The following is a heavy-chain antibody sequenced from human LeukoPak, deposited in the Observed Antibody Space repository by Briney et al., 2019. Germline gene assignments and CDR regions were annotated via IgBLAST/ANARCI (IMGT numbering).Heavy chain of an antibody. D-gene: IGHD3-10*01. CDR3: ARVQVRGIIIRGYNWFDP. Sequence: SETLSLTCSVSGGSISSGDYYWSWIRQPPGKGLEWIGYTYYSGSTYYNPSLKSRITISVDTSRNQFSLKLSSVTATDTAVYYCARVQVRGIIIRGYNWFDPWGQGTPVTVSS. V-gene: IGHV4-30-4*01. J-gene: IGHJ5*02. CDR1: GGSISSGDYY. CDR2: TYYSGST.